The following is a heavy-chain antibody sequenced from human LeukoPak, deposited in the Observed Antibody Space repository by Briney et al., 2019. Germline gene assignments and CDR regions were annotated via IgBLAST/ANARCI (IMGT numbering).Heavy chain of an antibody. V-gene: IGHV4-59*01. J-gene: IGHJ4*02. CDR1: GGSISSYY. D-gene: IGHD4-23*01. Sequence: PSETLSLTCTVSGGSISSYYWSWIRQPPGKGLEWIGYIYYSGSTNYNPSLESRVTISVDTSKNQFSLKLSSVTAADTAVYYCARAGRWERRSMNFDYWGQGTLVTVSS. CDR3: ARAGRWERRSMNFDY. CDR2: IYYSGST.